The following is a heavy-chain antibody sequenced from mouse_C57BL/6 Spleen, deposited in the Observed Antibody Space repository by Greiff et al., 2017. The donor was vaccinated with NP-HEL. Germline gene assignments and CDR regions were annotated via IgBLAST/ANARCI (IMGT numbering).Heavy chain of an antibody. CDR2: INPGSGGT. CDR3: ARWGGYDYDENDLDY. CDR1: GYAFTNYL. J-gene: IGHJ2*01. D-gene: IGHD2-4*01. V-gene: IGHV1-54*01. Sequence: VQLQQSGAELVRPGTSVKVSCKASGYAFTNYLIEWVKQRPGQGLEWIGVINPGSGGTNYNEKFKGKATLTADKSSSTAYMQLSSLTSEDSAVYFCARWGGYDYDENDLDYWGQGTTLTVSS.